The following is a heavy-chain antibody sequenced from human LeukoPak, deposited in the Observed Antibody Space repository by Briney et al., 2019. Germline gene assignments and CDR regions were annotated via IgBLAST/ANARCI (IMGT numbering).Heavy chain of an antibody. J-gene: IGHJ4*02. CDR1: GFTFSSYW. Sequence: GGSLRLSCAASGFTFSSYWMTWVRQSPGKGLEWVAYIKQDGGEKYYVDSVKGRFTISRDNAKNSLYLQMSSLRAEDTAVYYCARVMVAAPGTHWGQGTLVTVSS. CDR3: ARVMVAAPGTH. D-gene: IGHD6-13*01. V-gene: IGHV3-7*04. CDR2: IKQDGGEK.